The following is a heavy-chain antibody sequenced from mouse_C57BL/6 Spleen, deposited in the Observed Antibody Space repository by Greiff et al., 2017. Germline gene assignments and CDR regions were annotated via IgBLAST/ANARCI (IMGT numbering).Heavy chain of an antibody. CDR3: ARYGESYAMDY. CDR1: GYAFSSSW. D-gene: IGHD1-1*02. CDR2: IYPGDGDT. J-gene: IGHJ4*01. Sequence: VQLVESGPELVKPGASVKISCKASGYAFSSSWMNWVKQRPGKGLEWIGRIYPGDGDTNYNRKFKGKATLTADKSSSTAYMQHSSLTSEDSAVYFCARYGESYAMDYWGQETPRPVSS. V-gene: IGHV1-82*01.